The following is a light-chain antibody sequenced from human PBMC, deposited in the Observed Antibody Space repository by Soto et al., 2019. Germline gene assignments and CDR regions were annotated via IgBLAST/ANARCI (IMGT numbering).Light chain of an antibody. Sequence: EIVLTQSPATLSLSPGERATLSCRASQSVSSYLAWYQQKPGQAPRLLIYDASNRATGIPARFSGSGSGTDFTLTISSLEPEDFAVYYCQQRSNWPRTFGQAPKL. CDR1: QSVSSY. J-gene: IGKJ1*01. CDR2: DAS. V-gene: IGKV3-11*01. CDR3: QQRSNWPRT.